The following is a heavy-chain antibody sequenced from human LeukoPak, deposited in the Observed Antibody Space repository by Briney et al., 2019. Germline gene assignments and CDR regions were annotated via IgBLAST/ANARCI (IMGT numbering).Heavy chain of an antibody. CDR3: ARVNLIGYSYAFDI. CDR1: GGSFSGYY. V-gene: IGHV4-34*01. J-gene: IGHJ3*02. Sequence: PSETLSLTCAVYGGSFSGYYWSWIRQPPGKGLEWIGEINHSGSTNYNPSLKSRVTISVDTSKNQFSLKLSSVTAADTAVYYCARVNLIGYSYAFDIWGQGTMVTVSS. D-gene: IGHD5-18*01. CDR2: INHSGST.